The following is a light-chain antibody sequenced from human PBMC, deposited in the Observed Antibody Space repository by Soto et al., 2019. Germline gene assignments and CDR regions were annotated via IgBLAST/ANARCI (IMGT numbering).Light chain of an antibody. V-gene: IGLV2-14*01. CDR2: EVT. Sequence: QSVLTRSASVSGSPGQSITISCTGTSSDVGDYPYVSWYQQHPGKVPKLIIYEVTNRPSGVSGRFSGSKSENTASLTISGLQAEDEADYYCSSYSRTNTLVFGSGTKVTVL. CDR3: SSYSRTNTLV. CDR1: SSDVGDYPY. J-gene: IGLJ1*01.